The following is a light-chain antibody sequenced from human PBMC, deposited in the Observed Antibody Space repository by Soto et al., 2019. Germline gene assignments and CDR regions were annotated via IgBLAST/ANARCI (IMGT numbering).Light chain of an antibody. J-gene: IGKJ1*01. V-gene: IGKV1-5*03. CDR3: QQYSSYSWT. CDR1: QSISTW. Sequence: DIQMTQSPSTLSASVGDRVTITWRASQSISTWLAWYQQKPGEAPKLLIYKASSLESGVPSRFSGGGSGTEFTLTISSLQPDDFATYFCQQYSSYSWTFGQGTMVEVK. CDR2: KAS.